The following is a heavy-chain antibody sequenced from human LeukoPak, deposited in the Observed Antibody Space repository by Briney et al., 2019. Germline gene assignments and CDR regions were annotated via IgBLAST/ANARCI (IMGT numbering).Heavy chain of an antibody. V-gene: IGHV4-59*01. CDR1: GGSISSYY. J-gene: IGHJ4*02. CDR2: IYYSGST. D-gene: IGHD3-3*01. Sequence: SETLSLTCTVSGGSISSYYWSWIRQPPGKGLEWIGYIYYSGSTNYNPSLKSRVTISVDTSKNQFSLKLSSVTAVDTAVYYCARGSGYPYYFDYWGQGTLVTVSS. CDR3: ARGSGYPYYFDY.